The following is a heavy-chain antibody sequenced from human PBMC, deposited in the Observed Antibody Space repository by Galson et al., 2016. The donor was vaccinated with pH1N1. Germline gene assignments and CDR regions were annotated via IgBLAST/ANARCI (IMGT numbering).Heavy chain of an antibody. J-gene: IGHJ6*03. CDR3: AKGGDYFASGPFSYMDV. Sequence: SLRLSCAASGFTFSSFAMTWVRQAPEKGLDWVSTISGSGDITNFGDSVKGRFTISRDNSKNTLYLEMNSLRAEDSAVYFCAKGGDYFASGPFSYMDVWGKGTPVTVSS. CDR1: GFTFSSFA. CDR2: ISGSGDIT. D-gene: IGHD3-10*01. V-gene: IGHV3-23*01.